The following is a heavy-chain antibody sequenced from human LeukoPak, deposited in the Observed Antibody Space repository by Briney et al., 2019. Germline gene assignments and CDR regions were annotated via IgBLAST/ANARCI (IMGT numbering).Heavy chain of an antibody. CDR3: ARAYGSGSYYPPGY. CDR2: IINIFGTA. D-gene: IGHD3-10*01. V-gene: IGHV1-69*06. J-gene: IGHJ4*02. Sequence: SVKVSFKASGGTFNSYAISWVRQAPGQGREWMGGIINIFGTANYAQKFQGRVTITADKSTSTAYMELSSLRSEDTAVYYCARAYGSGSYYPPGYWGQGTLVTVSS. CDR1: GGTFNSYA.